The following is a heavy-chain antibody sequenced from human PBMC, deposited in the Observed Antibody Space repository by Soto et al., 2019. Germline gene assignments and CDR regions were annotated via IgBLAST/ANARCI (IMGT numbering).Heavy chain of an antibody. CDR1: GGSFSGYY. D-gene: IGHD6-13*01. Sequence: QVQLQQWGAGLLKPSETLSLTCAVYGGSFSGYYWSWIRQPPGKGLEWIGEINHSGSTNYNPSLKSRVTISVDTSKNQFSLKLSSVTAADTAVYYCAGRLPYSSSWLSAFDIWGQGTMVTVSS. J-gene: IGHJ3*02. V-gene: IGHV4-34*01. CDR3: AGRLPYSSSWLSAFDI. CDR2: INHSGST.